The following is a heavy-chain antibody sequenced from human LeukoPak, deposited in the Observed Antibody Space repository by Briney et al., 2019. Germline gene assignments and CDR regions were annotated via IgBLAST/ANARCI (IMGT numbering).Heavy chain of an antibody. CDR3: AAAQTVDGFDY. J-gene: IGHJ4*02. V-gene: IGHV3-23*01. CDR2: ISGSGGST. CDR1: GFTFSSYA. D-gene: IGHD7-27*01. Sequence: GGSLRLSCAASGFTFSSYAMSWVGQAPGKGLEWVSAISGSGGSTYYADSVKGRFTNSRDNSKNPLYLQRDSLRAEDKGVFYRAAAQTVDGFDYWGQGTLVTVSS.